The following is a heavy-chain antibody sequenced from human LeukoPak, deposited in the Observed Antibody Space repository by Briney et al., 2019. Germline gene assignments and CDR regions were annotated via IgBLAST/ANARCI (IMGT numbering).Heavy chain of an antibody. Sequence: PSETLSLTCAVYGGSFSGYYWSWTRQPPGKGLEWIGEINHSGSTNYNPSLKSRVTISVDTSKNQFSLKLSPVTAADTAVYYCARHHPCGGSCLDAFDIWGQGTMVTVSS. CDR1: GGSFSGYY. V-gene: IGHV4-34*01. D-gene: IGHD2-15*01. J-gene: IGHJ3*02. CDR2: INHSGST. CDR3: ARHHPCGGSCLDAFDI.